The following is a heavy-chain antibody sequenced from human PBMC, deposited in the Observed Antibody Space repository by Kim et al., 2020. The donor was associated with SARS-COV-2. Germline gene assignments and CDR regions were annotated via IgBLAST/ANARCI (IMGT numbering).Heavy chain of an antibody. D-gene: IGHD2-21*02. CDR1: GYTFTSYA. V-gene: IGHV7-4-1*02. Sequence: ASVKVSCKASGYTFTSYAMNWVRQAPGQGLEWMGWINTNIGNPTYAQGFTGRFVFSLDTSVSTAYLQISSLKAEDTAVYYCATLDCGGDCSYFDYWGQGTLVTVSS. CDR3: ATLDCGGDCSYFDY. CDR2: INTNIGNP. J-gene: IGHJ4*02.